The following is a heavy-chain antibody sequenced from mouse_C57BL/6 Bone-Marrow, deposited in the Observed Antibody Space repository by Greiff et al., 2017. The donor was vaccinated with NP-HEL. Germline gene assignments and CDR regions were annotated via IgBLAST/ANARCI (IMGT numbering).Heavy chain of an antibody. Sequence: EVQLQQSGPELVKPGASVKIPCKASGYTFTDYNMDWVKQSHGKSLEWIGDINPNNGGTIYNQKFKGKATLTVDKSSSTAYMELRSLTSEDTAVYYCARGGLRQYYYAMDYWGQGTSVTVSS. CDR2: INPNNGGT. CDR1: GYTFTDYN. CDR3: ARGGLRQYYYAMDY. D-gene: IGHD2-4*01. J-gene: IGHJ4*01. V-gene: IGHV1-18*01.